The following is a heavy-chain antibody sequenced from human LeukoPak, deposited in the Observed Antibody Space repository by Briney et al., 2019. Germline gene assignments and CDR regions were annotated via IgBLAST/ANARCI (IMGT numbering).Heavy chain of an antibody. J-gene: IGHJ5*02. CDR3: ARVTDYYDSSGLFNWFDP. V-gene: IGHV1-69*04. D-gene: IGHD3-22*01. CDR1: GGTFSSYA. Sequence: SVKVSCKASGGTFSSYAISWVRQAPGQGLEWMGRIIPILGIANYAQKFQGRVTITADKSTSTAYMELSSLRSEDTAVYYCARVTDYYDSSGLFNWFDPWGQGTLVTVSS. CDR2: IIPILGIA.